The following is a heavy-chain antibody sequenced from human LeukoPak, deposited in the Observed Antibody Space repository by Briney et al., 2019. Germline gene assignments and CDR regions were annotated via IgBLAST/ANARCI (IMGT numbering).Heavy chain of an antibody. Sequence: SETLSLTCSVSGASISSGSDYWSWIRQPAGKALEWIGRVHTRGNPNYNPSLESRVSISIDRSKNQFSLELNSVTAADTAVYYCARDGGDLGPGTIRGARFYYYYMDVWGKGTTVIVSS. CDR3: ARDGGDLGPGTIRGARFYYYYMDV. J-gene: IGHJ6*03. CDR2: VHTRGNP. V-gene: IGHV4-61*02. D-gene: IGHD3-16*01. CDR1: GASISSGSDY.